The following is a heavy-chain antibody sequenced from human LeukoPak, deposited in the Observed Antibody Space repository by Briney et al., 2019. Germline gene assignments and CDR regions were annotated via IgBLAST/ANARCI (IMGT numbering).Heavy chain of an antibody. D-gene: IGHD4-17*01. J-gene: IGHJ6*02. CDR2: VYAGGST. CDR3: ARGTVTSSPPYYYGMDV. Sequence: GGSLRLSCAASGFTVSNNYMGWVRQSPGKGLEWVSTVYAGGSTYYADSVEGRFTISRDTSKNTLYLQVNSLRGEDTAVYFCARGTVTSSPPYYYGMDVWGQGTTVTVSS. V-gene: IGHV3-53*01. CDR1: GFTVSNNY.